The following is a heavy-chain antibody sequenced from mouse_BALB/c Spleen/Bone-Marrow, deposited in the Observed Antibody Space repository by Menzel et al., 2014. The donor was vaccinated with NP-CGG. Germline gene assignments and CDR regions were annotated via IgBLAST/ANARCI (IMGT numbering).Heavy chain of an antibody. CDR1: GYSFTGYY. J-gene: IGHJ1*01. V-gene: IGHV1-31*01. Sequence: EVMLVESGPELVKPGASVKISCKASGYSFTGYYMHWVKQSHGNSLDWIGYIYPYNGVSSYNQKFKGKATLTVDKSSWPAFMELHSLTSDDSAVYYCESRGEYFDVWGAGTPVTVSS. CDR2: IYPYNGVS. CDR3: ESRGEYFDV.